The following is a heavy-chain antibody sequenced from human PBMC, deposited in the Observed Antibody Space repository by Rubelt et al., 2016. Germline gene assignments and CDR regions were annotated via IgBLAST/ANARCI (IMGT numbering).Heavy chain of an antibody. V-gene: IGHV3-30*04. D-gene: IGHD5-18*01. Sequence: QVQLVESGGGVVQPGTSLRLSCAASGFMFSSNAMQWVRQAPGKGPEWVALITSDGTNKYYTESMKGRFSISRDNSKNTVFLEMNSLTTEETAVYYCAKGRYSAYWGRGTLVTVSS. CDR1: GFMFSSNA. J-gene: IGHJ4*02. CDR2: ITSDGTNK. CDR3: AKGRYSAY.